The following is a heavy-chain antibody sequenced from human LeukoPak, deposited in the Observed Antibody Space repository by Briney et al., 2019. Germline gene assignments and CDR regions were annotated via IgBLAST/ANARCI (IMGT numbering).Heavy chain of an antibody. J-gene: IGHJ3*02. CDR2: INHSGST. Sequence: SETLSLTCAVYGGSFSGYYWSWLRQPPGKGLEWIGEINHSGSTNYNPSLKSRVTISVDTSKNQFSLKLSSVTAADTAVYYCARALYSSGWVDAFDIWGQGTMVTVSS. CDR1: GGSFSGYY. D-gene: IGHD6-19*01. V-gene: IGHV4-34*01. CDR3: ARALYSSGWVDAFDI.